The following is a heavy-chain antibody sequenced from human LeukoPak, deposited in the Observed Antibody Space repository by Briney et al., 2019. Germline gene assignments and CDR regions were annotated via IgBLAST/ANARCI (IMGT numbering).Heavy chain of an antibody. Sequence: GGSLRLSCAVSGFTFSSYRMHWVRQARGKGLEWVAAIWYDGSNKYYADSVKGRFTISRDNSKSTLYLQMNSLRAEDSAVYYCARVSAGRGVSSYHNQLDYWGQGTLVTVSS. CDR1: GFTFSSYR. V-gene: IGHV3-33*01. CDR3: ARVSAGRGVSSYHNQLDY. CDR2: IWYDGSNK. J-gene: IGHJ4*02. D-gene: IGHD3-10*01.